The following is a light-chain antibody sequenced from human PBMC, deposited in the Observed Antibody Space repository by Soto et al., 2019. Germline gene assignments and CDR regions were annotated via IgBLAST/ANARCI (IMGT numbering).Light chain of an antibody. CDR2: DAS. Sequence: DIQMTQFPSSLSASVGDRVTITCRAGQNINSHLTWYQQKPGRAPKLLIYDASSLHSGVPSRFSGSGSGTDFTLTISSLQPEDFVSYYCQQSFSTPYTFGQETKVDIK. V-gene: IGKV1-39*01. CDR3: QQSFSTPYT. J-gene: IGKJ2*01. CDR1: QNINSH.